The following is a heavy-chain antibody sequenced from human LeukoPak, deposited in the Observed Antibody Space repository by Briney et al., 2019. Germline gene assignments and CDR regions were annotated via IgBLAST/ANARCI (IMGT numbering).Heavy chain of an antibody. CDR2: IYYSGST. J-gene: IGHJ4*02. D-gene: IGHD3-10*01. V-gene: IGHV4-31*03. CDR1: GVSISSGGYY. CDR3: ARDFPTNYYGSGSYGI. Sequence: PSETLSLTCTVSGVSISSGGYYWSWIRQHPGKGLEWIGYIYYSGSTYYNPSLKSRVTISVDTSKNQFSLKLSSVTAADTAVYYCARDFPTNYYGSGSYGIWGQGTLVTVSS.